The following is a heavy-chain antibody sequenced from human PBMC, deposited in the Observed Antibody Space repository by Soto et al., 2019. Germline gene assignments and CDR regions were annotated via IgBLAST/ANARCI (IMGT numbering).Heavy chain of an antibody. V-gene: IGHV3-15*01. D-gene: IGHD3-3*01. CDR3: TPKLKIFGAVIIATGY. CDR1: GFTFSNAW. J-gene: IGHJ4*02. CDR2: IKSKTDGGTT. Sequence: GGSLRLSCAASGFTFSNAWMSWVRQAPGKGLEWVGRIKSKTDGGTTDYAAPVKGRFTISRDDSKNTLYLQMNSLKTEDSAVYYRTPKLKIFGAVIIATGYWGQGTLVTVSS.